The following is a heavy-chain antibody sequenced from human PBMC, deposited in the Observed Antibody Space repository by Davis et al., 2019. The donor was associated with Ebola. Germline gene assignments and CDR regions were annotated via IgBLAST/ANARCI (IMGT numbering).Heavy chain of an antibody. J-gene: IGHJ6*03. CDR3: ARHHHSAQYCSSTSCSPYYYYYMDV. D-gene: IGHD2-2*01. Sequence: GESLKISCKGSGYSFTSYWIGWVRQMPGKGLEWMGIIYPGDSDTRYSPSFQGQVTISADKSISTAYLQWSSLKASDTAMYYCARHHHSAQYCSSTSCSPYYYYYMDVWDKGTTVTVSS. CDR1: GYSFTSYW. V-gene: IGHV5-51*01. CDR2: IYPGDSDT.